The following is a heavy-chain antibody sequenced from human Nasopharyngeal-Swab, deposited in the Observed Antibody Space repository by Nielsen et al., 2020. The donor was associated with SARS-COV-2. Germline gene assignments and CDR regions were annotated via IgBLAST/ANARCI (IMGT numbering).Heavy chain of an antibody. D-gene: IGHD6-13*01. CDR3: ARGGSSFPFDY. CDR1: GFTFSKFY. V-gene: IGHV3-7*01. J-gene: IGHJ4*02. Sequence: GESLTISCAASGFTFSKFYMSWVRQAAGQGLEWVANIKQDGSGSYYVDSVKGRFTISRDDANNSLYLQMNSLRAGDTGVYYCARGGSSFPFDYWGPGTLVTVSS. CDR2: IKQDGSGS.